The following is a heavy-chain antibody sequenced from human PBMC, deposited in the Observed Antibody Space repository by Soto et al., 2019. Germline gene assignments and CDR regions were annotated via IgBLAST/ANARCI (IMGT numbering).Heavy chain of an antibody. CDR1: GFSVSDYA. J-gene: IGHJ5*02. D-gene: IGHD5-12*01. V-gene: IGHV3-23*01. CDR2: LSGSETM. Sequence: GGSLRLSCAASGFSVSDYAIAWVRQAPGKGLEWVSSLSGSETMRQADSVKGRFTISRDNSKNTVYLQMNNLRVEDTALYYCTKSPRVATVFRWGLDPWGQGTMVTVSS. CDR3: TKSPRVATVFRWGLDP.